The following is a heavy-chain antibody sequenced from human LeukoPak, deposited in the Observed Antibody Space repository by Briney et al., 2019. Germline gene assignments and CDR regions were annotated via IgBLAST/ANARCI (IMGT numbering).Heavy chain of an antibody. J-gene: IGHJ4*02. Sequence: PGGSLRLSCAASGFTFSSYAMSWVRQAPGKGLEWVSAISGSGGSTYFADSVKGRFTISRDNSKNTLYLQMNSLRAEDTAVYYCAKDPAGGYCSSTSCVEGGVWGQGTLVTVSS. V-gene: IGHV3-23*01. CDR1: GFTFSSYA. CDR3: AKDPAGGYCSSTSCVEGGV. D-gene: IGHD2-2*01. CDR2: ISGSGGST.